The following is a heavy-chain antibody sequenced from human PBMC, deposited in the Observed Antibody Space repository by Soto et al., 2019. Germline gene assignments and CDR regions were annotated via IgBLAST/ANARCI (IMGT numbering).Heavy chain of an antibody. CDR2: INHSGST. CDR3: ARVVGPTGDYFDS. D-gene: IGHD1-26*01. Sequence: SETLSLTCAVYGGSFSGYSWTWIRQSPEKGLEWIGEINHSGSTNYNPSLKSRLSISVDTSKNQFSLKLSSVIAADTAFYYCARVVGPTGDYFDSWGHGTLVTVSS. V-gene: IGHV4-34*01. CDR1: GGSFSGYS. J-gene: IGHJ4*01.